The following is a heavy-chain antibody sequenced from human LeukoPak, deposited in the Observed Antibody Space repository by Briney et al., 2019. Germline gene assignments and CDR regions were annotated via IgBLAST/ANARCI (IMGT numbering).Heavy chain of an antibody. J-gene: IGHJ4*02. Sequence: PGGSLRLSCAASGFTFSKYGMSWVRQAPGKGLEWVSTINENAANTHYAGSVKGRFTISRDNSKNTLLLQMNSLRADDTALYYCTKGDGGWYPIDYWGQGTLVIVSS. CDR2: INENAANT. V-gene: IGHV3-23*01. D-gene: IGHD6-19*01. CDR1: GFTFSKYG. CDR3: TKGDGGWYPIDY.